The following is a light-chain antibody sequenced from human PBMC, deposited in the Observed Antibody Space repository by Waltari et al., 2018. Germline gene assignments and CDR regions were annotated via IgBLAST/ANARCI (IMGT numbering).Light chain of an antibody. CDR3: QQRSNVLFA. Sequence: EVVLTQSPATLSLSPGERATLSCRAGQSVSSFLAWYQQKPGQAPRLLIYDASNRATGIPARFSGSGSGTDFTLTISSLEPEDFAVYYCQQRSNVLFAFGPGTKVDFK. J-gene: IGKJ3*01. CDR1: QSVSSF. V-gene: IGKV3-11*01. CDR2: DAS.